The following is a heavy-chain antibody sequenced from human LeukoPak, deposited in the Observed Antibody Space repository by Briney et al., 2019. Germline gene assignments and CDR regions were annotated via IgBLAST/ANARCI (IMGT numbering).Heavy chain of an antibody. CDR1: GFTFSSYA. CDR2: ISYDGSNK. J-gene: IGHJ4*02. V-gene: IGHV3-30*04. D-gene: IGHD5-12*01. CDR3: ARGVATIGYYFDY. Sequence: GGSLRLSCAASGFTFSSYAMHWVRQAPGKGLEWVAVISYDGSNKYYADSVKGRFTISRDNSKNTLYLQMNSLRAEDTAVYYCARGVATIGYYFDYWGQGTLVTVSS.